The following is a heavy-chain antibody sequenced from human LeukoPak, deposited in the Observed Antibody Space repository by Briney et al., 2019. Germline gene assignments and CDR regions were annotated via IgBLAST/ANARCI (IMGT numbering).Heavy chain of an antibody. D-gene: IGHD3-10*01. V-gene: IGHV3-23*01. CDR3: ANEGTRNYYMDV. Sequence: GGSLRLSCAASGFTFSTLAMHWVRQAPGKGLDWVSAISGSDGYTYYADSVKGRFTISRDNSKNTLYLQMNSLRAEDTAVYYCANEGTRNYYMDVWGKGTTVTVSS. CDR1: GFTFSTLA. CDR2: ISGSDGYT. J-gene: IGHJ6*03.